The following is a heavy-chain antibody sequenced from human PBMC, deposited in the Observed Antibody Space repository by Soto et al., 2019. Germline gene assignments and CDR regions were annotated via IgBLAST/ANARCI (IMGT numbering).Heavy chain of an antibody. J-gene: IGHJ6*02. Sequence: GASVKVSCKASGYTFTSYGISCVRQAPGQVLEWMGWISAYNGNTNYAQKLQGRVTMTTDTSMSTAYMELRSLRSDDTAVYYCARVRQSDSSSWYSSYYYYGMDVWGQGTTVTVSS. CDR2: ISAYNGNT. CDR1: GYTFTSYG. V-gene: IGHV1-18*01. CDR3: ARVRQSDSSSWYSSYYYYGMDV. D-gene: IGHD6-13*01.